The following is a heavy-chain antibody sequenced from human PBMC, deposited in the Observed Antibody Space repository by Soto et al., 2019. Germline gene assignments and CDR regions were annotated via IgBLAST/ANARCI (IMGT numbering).Heavy chain of an antibody. D-gene: IGHD5-18*01. V-gene: IGHV4-59*01. J-gene: IGHJ6*02. CDR2: IYYSGSS. Sequence: QVQLQESGPGLVKPSETLSLTCTVSGGSISTYYWSWIRQPPGKGLEWIGYIYYSGSSSYNPSLKSRVTISVDTSKNQFSLKLSSVTAADTAVYYWARGGNTALAYYYYGMDVWGQGTTVTVSS. CDR1: GGSISTYY. CDR3: ARGGNTALAYYYYGMDV.